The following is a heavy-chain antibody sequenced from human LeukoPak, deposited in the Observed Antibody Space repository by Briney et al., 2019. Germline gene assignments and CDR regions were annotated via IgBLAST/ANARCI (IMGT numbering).Heavy chain of an antibody. Sequence: HPGGSLRLSCAASGFTVSSNYMSWVRQAPGKGLEWVSVIYSGGSTYYADSVKGRFTISRDNSKNTLYLQMNSLRAEDTAVYYCVIVATIRGGEYYFDYWGQGTLVTVSS. CDR3: VIVATIRGGEYYFDY. V-gene: IGHV3-53*01. CDR1: GFTVSSNY. CDR2: IYSGGST. J-gene: IGHJ4*02. D-gene: IGHD5-12*01.